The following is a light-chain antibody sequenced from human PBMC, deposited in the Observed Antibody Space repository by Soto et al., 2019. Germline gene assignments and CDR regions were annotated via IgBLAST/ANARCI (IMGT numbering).Light chain of an antibody. V-gene: IGKV3-15*01. J-gene: IGKJ3*01. CDR1: ESVHRN. Sequence: EMVMTQSPATLSVSPGERVTLSCRASESVHRNLAWYQQKPGQGPSLLIYYASTRATGVPDRFTGSGSGTEFTLPISSLQSEDFGVYHCQRYSNWPPTFGPGTKVEIK. CDR3: QRYSNWPPT. CDR2: YAS.